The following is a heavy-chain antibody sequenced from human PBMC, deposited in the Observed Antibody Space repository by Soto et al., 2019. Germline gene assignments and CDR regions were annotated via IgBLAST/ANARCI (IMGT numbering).Heavy chain of an antibody. CDR2: ISGSGDRT. CDR1: GFTFDNYA. V-gene: IGHV3-23*01. D-gene: IGHD3-10*01. J-gene: IGHJ5*01. CDR3: AKDYGVRGIMTNLFDS. Sequence: EVQLLESGGGLVQPGGSLRISCTASGFTFDNYAMAWVRQAPGKGMAWVAGISGSGDRTNYVDSVKGRFTISRDNSKNRLYLQMKSLRAEDTALYYCAKDYGVRGIMTNLFDSWGQGTLVAVSS.